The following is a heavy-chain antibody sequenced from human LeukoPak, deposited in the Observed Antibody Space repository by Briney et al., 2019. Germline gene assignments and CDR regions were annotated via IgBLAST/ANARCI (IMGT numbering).Heavy chain of an antibody. CDR3: ARERVRGPGTWTFDY. J-gene: IGHJ4*02. Sequence: GGSLRLSCAASGFTVSSSYIRWVRQAPGEGLEWVSVIHADGTTHYADSVRGRFTISRDNSKNTVYLQMNTLRAEDTAFYYCARERVRGPGTWTFDYWGQGTLVTVSS. D-gene: IGHD6-13*01. CDR2: IHADGTT. CDR1: GFTVSSSY. V-gene: IGHV3-53*01.